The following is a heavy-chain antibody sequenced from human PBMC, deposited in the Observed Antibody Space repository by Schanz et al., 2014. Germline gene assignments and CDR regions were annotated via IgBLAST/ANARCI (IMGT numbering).Heavy chain of an antibody. V-gene: IGHV1-46*01. Sequence: QVQLVQSGAEVKKPGASVKVSCKASGYNITSNDVTWVRQATGQGLEWMGRIYLSDGSTRYAQKFQGRVTVTRDTSTTTVYMDLSSLISEDTAVYYCAFDRDDAYDIWGQGTTVTVSS. J-gene: IGHJ3*02. CDR3: AFDRDDAYDI. D-gene: IGHD3-9*01. CDR2: IYLSDGST. CDR1: GYNITSND.